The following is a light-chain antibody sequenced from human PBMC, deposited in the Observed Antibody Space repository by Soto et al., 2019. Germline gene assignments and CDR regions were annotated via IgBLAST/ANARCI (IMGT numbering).Light chain of an antibody. CDR2: EVS. Sequence: QSALTQPASVSGSPGQSITISCTGTSTDVGGYNFVSWYQRYPGEAPKLIIYEVSNRPSGVSNRFSGSKSGNTASLTISGLQAEDEADYHCSSYTSINSRVFGTGTKVTVL. J-gene: IGLJ1*01. CDR3: SSYTSINSRV. CDR1: STDVGGYNF. V-gene: IGLV2-14*03.